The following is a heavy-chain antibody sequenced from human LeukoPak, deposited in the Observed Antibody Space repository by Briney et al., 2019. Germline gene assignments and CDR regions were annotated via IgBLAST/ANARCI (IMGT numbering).Heavy chain of an antibody. V-gene: IGHV3-9*01. CDR1: GFTFDDYA. D-gene: IGHD6-19*01. J-gene: IGHJ4*02. Sequence: PGGSLRLSCAASGFTFDDYAMHWVRQAPGKGLEWVSGISWNSGSIGYADSVKGRFTISRDNAKNSLYLQMNSLRAEDTALYYCAKDEAYSSGYPWGQGTLVTVSS. CDR3: AKDEAYSSGYP. CDR2: ISWNSGSI.